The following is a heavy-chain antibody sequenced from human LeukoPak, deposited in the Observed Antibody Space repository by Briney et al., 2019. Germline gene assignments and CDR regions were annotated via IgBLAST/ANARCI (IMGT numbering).Heavy chain of an antibody. CDR2: IYYSGST. V-gene: IGHV4-39*07. CDR3: ARDSCSSTSCRKKFDD. D-gene: IGHD2-2*01. Sequence: SETLSLTCSISGGSISSTNYYWGWIRQPPGKGLEWIGSIYYSGSTYCNPSLKSRVTISVDTSKIQFSLNLSSVTAADTAVYYCARDSCSSTSCRKKFDDWGQGTLVTVSS. CDR1: GGSISSTNYY. J-gene: IGHJ4*02.